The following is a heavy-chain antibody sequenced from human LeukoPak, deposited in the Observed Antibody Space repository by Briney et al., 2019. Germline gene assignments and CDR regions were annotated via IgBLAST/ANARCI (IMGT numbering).Heavy chain of an antibody. CDR3: ASPLGWDFDY. CDR1: GFTFSSYA. Sequence: GGSLRLSCAASGFTFSSYAMHWVRQAPGKGLEWVAVISYDGSNKYYADSVKGRFTISRDNSKNTLYPQMNSLRAEDTAVYYCASPLGWDFDYWGQGTLVTVSS. V-gene: IGHV3-30-3*01. D-gene: IGHD4-23*01. CDR2: ISYDGSNK. J-gene: IGHJ4*02.